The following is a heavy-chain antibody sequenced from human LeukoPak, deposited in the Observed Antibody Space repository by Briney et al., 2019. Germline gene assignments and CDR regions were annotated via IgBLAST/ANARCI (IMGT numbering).Heavy chain of an antibody. CDR3: ARDLRGVLRWAFDY. V-gene: IGHV3-21*01. CDR1: GFTFSSYS. CDR2: ISSSSSYI. Sequence: PGGSLRLSCAASGFTFSSYSMNWVRQAPGKGLEWVSSISSSSSYIYYADSVEGRLTISRDNAKNSLYLQMNSLRAEDTAVYYCARDLRGVLRWAFDYWGQGTLVTVSS. J-gene: IGHJ4*02. D-gene: IGHD4/OR15-4a*01.